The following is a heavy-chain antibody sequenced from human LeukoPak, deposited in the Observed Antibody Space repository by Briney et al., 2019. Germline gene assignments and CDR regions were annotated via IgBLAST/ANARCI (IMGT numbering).Heavy chain of an antibody. J-gene: IGHJ4*02. CDR2: ISYDGGNK. V-gene: IGHV3-30-3*01. CDR3: AREYEGRQTGFDN. CDR1: GFTFSTYD. D-gene: IGHD3-16*01. Sequence: PGGSLRLSCAASGFTFSTYDMHWVRQAPGKGLERVAGISYDGGNKYYADSVKGRFTISRDNSENTLWLQMNSLRTEDTAVYYCAREYEGRQTGFDNWGQGTLVTVSS.